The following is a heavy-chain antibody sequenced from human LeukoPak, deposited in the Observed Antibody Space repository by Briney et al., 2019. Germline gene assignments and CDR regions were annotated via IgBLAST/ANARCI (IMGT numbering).Heavy chain of an antibody. Sequence: PSETLSLPCTVSGDSLTKYYWSWIRQPPGKGLEWMGYIHYSGSTNYNPSLKSRLSISVDRSRNQFSLKLSSLTAADTALYHCARGLLQSPDAFDIWGQGTMVSVSS. V-gene: IGHV4-59*01. CDR1: GDSLTKYY. CDR2: IHYSGST. CDR3: ARGLLQSPDAFDI. D-gene: IGHD3-10*01. J-gene: IGHJ3*02.